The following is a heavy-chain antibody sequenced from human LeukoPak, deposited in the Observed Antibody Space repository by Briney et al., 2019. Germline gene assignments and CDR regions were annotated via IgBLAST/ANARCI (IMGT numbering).Heavy chain of an antibody. V-gene: IGHV1-69*05. CDR2: IIPIFGTA. Sequence: ASVKVSCKASGGTFSSYAISWVRQAPGQGLEWMGRIIPIFGTANYAQKFKGRVTITTDESTSTAYMELSSLRSEDTAVYYCARDLGGGPTDYWGQGTLVTVSS. CDR3: ARDLGGGPTDY. J-gene: IGHJ4*02. CDR1: GGTFSSYA. D-gene: IGHD2-15*01.